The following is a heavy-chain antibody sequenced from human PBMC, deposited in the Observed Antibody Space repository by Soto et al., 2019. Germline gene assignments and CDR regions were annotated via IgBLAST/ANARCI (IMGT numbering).Heavy chain of an antibody. D-gene: IGHD5-12*01. V-gene: IGHV4-34*01. CDR2: INHSGST. Sequence: QVQLQQWGAGLLKPSETLSLTCAVYGGSFSGYYWSWIRQPPGKGLEWIGEINHSGSTNYNPSLKGRVTISVDSSNNQFAVKLSSVTAADTAVYYCARGYLVRVATIRYYSSYYMDVWGKGTAVTVSS. J-gene: IGHJ6*03. CDR1: GGSFSGYY. CDR3: ARGYLVRVATIRYYSSYYMDV.